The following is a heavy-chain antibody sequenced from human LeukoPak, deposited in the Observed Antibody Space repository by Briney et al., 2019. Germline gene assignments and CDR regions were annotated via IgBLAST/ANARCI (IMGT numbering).Heavy chain of an antibody. J-gene: IGHJ4*02. CDR3: AKGHDDFRQFDY. Sequence: GCAVNVSCTASGGTFANYAMSWVRKAPGQGLEWMGGTFSIFGTGDSAHKFQGRLTITTAKSKGKKYMELKSMRPKAKDAYDCAKGHDDFRQFDYWGQGTLVTVSS. CDR2: TFSIFGTG. D-gene: IGHD3-3*01. V-gene: IGHV1-69*05. CDR1: GGTFANYA.